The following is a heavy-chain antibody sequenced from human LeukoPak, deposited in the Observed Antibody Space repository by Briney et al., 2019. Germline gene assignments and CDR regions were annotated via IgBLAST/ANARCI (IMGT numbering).Heavy chain of an antibody. CDR1: GSTFSSYA. Sequence: GGSLRLSCAASGSTFSSYAMSWVRQAPGKGLEWVSAISGSGGSTYYADSVKGRFTISRDNSKNTLYLQMNSLRAEDTAVYYCAKRLDIVVVPAALDYWGQGTLVTVSS. CDR3: AKRLDIVVVPAALDY. J-gene: IGHJ4*02. D-gene: IGHD2-2*03. CDR2: ISGSGGST. V-gene: IGHV3-23*01.